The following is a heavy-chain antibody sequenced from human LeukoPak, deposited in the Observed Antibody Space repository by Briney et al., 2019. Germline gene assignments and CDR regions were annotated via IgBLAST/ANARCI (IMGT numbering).Heavy chain of an antibody. D-gene: IGHD6-19*01. CDR3: ARYSSGWSGGYYFDY. CDR2: ISAYNGNT. V-gene: IGHV1-18*01. CDR1: GYTFTRYG. Sequence: GASVKVSCKASGYTFTRYGISWVRQAPGQGLEWTGSISAYNGNTNYAQKLQGRVTMTTDTSTSTAYMELRSLRSDDTAVYYCARYSSGWSGGYYFDYWGQGTLVTVSS. J-gene: IGHJ4*02.